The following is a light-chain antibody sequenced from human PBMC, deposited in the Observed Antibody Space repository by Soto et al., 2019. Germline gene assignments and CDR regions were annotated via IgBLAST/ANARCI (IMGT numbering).Light chain of an antibody. J-gene: IGLJ3*02. V-gene: IGLV1-44*01. Sequence: QSVLTQPPSLSGTPGQRVTISCSGSNSNIGRYSVNWYQHFPGTAPKILIYSDDERPSGVPERFSGSKSGTSASLAISGLQSEDEAEYYCAAWDDNLNGPLFGGGTQLTVL. CDR1: NSNIGRYS. CDR3: AAWDDNLNGPL. CDR2: SDD.